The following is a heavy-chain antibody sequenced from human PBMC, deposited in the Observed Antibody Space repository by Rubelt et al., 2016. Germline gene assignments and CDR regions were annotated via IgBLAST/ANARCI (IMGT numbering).Heavy chain of an antibody. CDR1: GFTFSDHY. Sequence: EVQLVESGGGLVKPGGSLRLSCAASGFTFSDHYMDWVRQAPGKGLEWVSGISGTGDRYYADSVKGRFTISSDNSKNSVYLQMNSRTVEETAVYYCAKVVDEWLVPNWGQGTLVTVSS. CDR2: ISGTGDR. D-gene: IGHD6-19*01. V-gene: IGHV3-23*04. CDR3: AKVVDEWLVPN. J-gene: IGHJ4*02.